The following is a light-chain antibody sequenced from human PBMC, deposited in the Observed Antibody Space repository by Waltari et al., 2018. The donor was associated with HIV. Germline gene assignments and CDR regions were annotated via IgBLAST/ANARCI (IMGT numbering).Light chain of an antibody. CDR2: GAS. J-gene: IGKJ1*01. CDR3: QQYGASPT. CDR1: QSVDSNY. Sequence: IVLTQSPGTLSLSPGDRATLFCRASQSVDSNYIAWYQHKSGQPPRLLIYGASNRATGIPDKVGGSGSGTHFSLSINKLAPEDFAMYYCQQYGASPTFGQGTKVEI. V-gene: IGKV3-20*01.